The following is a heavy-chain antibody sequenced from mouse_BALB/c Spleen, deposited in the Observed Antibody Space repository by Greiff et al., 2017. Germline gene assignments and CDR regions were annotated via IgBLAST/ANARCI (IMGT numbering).Heavy chain of an antibody. J-gene: IGHJ2*01. D-gene: IGHD2-10*02. CDR1: GFTFSSFG. CDR2: ISSGSSTI. Sequence: EVQVVESGGGLVQPGGSRKLSCAASGFTFSSFGMHWVRQAPEKGLEWVAYISSGSSTIYYADTVKGRFTISRDNPKNTLFLQMTSLRSEDTAMYYCARWRYGNYVGFDYWGQGTTLTVSS. CDR3: ARWRYGNYVGFDY. V-gene: IGHV5-17*02.